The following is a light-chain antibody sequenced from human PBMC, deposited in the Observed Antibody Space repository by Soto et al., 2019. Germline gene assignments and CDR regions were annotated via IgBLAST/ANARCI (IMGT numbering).Light chain of an antibody. CDR1: QYISSY. V-gene: IGKV1-39*01. J-gene: IGKJ3*01. Sequence: DIQMTQSPSSLSASVGDRVTITCRASQYISSYVNWYQQKPGKAPKFLIYGASDLQRGVPSRFSGSGSGTDFTLTINSLQHEDFATYYCQQSYSRPLTFGPGTKLDIK. CDR2: GAS. CDR3: QQSYSRPLT.